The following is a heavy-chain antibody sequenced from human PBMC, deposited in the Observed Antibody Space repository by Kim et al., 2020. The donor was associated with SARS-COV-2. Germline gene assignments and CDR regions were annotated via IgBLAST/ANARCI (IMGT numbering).Heavy chain of an antibody. J-gene: IGHJ4*02. CDR3: ARDSAYYYDSSGYY. V-gene: IGHV3-20*03. D-gene: IGHD3-22*01. Sequence: ADSVKGRFTISRDNAKNSLYLQMNSLRAEDTALYYCARDSAYYYDSSGYYWGQGTLVTVSS.